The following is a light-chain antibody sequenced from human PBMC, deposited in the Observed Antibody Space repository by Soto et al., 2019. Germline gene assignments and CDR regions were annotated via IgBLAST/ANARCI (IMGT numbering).Light chain of an antibody. V-gene: IGLV7-46*01. CDR2: DTG. J-gene: IGLJ3*02. Sequence: QTVVTQETSLTVSPGGTVTLTCASSPGPLTSTHYPYWFQQKPGQAPRTLSYDTGNKYSWTPARFSGSLLGGKAALTISGAQPEDEADYYCSLAYSGVRVQFGGGTKLTVL. CDR3: SLAYSGVRVQ. CDR1: PGPLTSTHY.